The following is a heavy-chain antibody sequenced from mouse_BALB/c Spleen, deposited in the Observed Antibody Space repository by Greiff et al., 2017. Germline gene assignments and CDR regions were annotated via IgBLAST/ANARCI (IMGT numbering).Heavy chain of an antibody. CDR1: GYAFSSYW. CDR3: ARDYYGSRGYYLDY. J-gene: IGHJ2*01. CDR2: IYPGDGDT. D-gene: IGHD1-1*01. Sequence: QVQLKESGAELVRPGSSVKISCKASGYAFSSYWMNWVKQRPGQGLEWIGQIYPGDGDTNYNGKFKGKATLTADKSSSTAYMQLSSLTSEDSAVYFCARDYYGSRGYYLDYWGQGTTLTVSS. V-gene: IGHV1-80*01.